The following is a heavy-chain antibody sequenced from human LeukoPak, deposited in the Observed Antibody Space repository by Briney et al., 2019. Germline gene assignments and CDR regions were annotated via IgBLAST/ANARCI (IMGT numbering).Heavy chain of an antibody. CDR3: ARDAIYSGYDGRLGVDY. D-gene: IGHD5-12*01. J-gene: IGHJ4*02. V-gene: IGHV3-20*04. CDR1: GFTFDDYG. CDR2: INWNGGST. Sequence: PGGSLRLSCAASGFTFDDYGMSWVRQAPGKGLEWVSGINWNGGSTGYADSVKGRFTISRDNAKNSLYAQMNSLRAEDTAVYYCARDAIYSGYDGRLGVDYWGQGTLVTVSS.